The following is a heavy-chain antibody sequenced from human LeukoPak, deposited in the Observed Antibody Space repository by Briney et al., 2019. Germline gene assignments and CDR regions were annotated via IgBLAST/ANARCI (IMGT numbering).Heavy chain of an antibody. CDR1: GYTLTELS. D-gene: IGHD1-1*01. Sequence: ASVTVSCTVSGYTLTELSMHWVRQAPGKGLEWMGGFDPEDGETIYAQKFQGRVTMTEDTSTDTAYMELSSLRSEDTAVYYCATPPALDAYYYYGMDVWGQGTTVTVSS. CDR2: FDPEDGET. CDR3: ATPPALDAYYYYGMDV. V-gene: IGHV1-24*01. J-gene: IGHJ6*02.